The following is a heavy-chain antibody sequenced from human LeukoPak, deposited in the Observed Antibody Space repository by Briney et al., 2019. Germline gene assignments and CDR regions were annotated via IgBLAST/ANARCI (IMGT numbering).Heavy chain of an antibody. V-gene: IGHV1-24*01. D-gene: IGHD4-17*01. CDR1: AHTLTELS. CDR2: FDPEDGET. Sequence: ASVKVSCKVSAHTLTELSMHWVRQAPGKGLMWMGGFDPEDGETIYAQKFQGRVTMTEDTSTDTAYMELSSLRSEDTAVYYCATSTSYGDRAWFDPWGQGTLVTVSS. J-gene: IGHJ5*02. CDR3: ATSTSYGDRAWFDP.